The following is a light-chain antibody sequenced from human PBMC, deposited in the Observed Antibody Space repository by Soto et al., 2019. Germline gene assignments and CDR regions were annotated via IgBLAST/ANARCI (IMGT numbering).Light chain of an antibody. CDR3: LSYADTAYV. CDR1: ISDVGGYNY. J-gene: IGLJ1*01. CDR2: EVS. Sequence: QSALTQPPSSSGSPGQSVTISCAGTISDVGGYNYVSWYQQYPDKVPKLMIYEVSERPSGVPDRFSGSKSGNTAFLTVSGLQAEDEADYYCLSYADTAYVFGTGTKVNV. V-gene: IGLV2-8*01.